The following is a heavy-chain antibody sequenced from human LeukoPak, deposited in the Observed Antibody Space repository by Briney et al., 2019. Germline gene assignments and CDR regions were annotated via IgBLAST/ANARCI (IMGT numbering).Heavy chain of an antibody. J-gene: IGHJ6*02. CDR1: GGSISSYY. CDR3: ARLPYYYDSSGYYGYYYYGMDV. Sequence: SETLSLACTVSGGSISSYYWSWLRQPPGKGLEWIGYIYYSGSTNYNPSLKSRVTISVDTSKNQFSLKLSSVTAADTAVYYCARLPYYYDSSGYYGYYYYGMDVWGQGTTVTVSS. CDR2: IYYSGST. V-gene: IGHV4-59*01. D-gene: IGHD3-22*01.